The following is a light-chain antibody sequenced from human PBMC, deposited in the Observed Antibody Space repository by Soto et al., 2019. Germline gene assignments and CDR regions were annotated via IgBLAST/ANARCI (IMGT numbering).Light chain of an antibody. CDR1: QSVSSN. CDR3: QQYGSSLT. CDR2: GAS. Sequence: EIAMTQSPATLSVSPGERATLSCRASQSVSSNLAWYQQKPGQAPRLLIYGASTRATGIPDRFSGSGSGTDFTLSISRLEPADSAVYYCQQYGSSLTFGGGTKVDIK. V-gene: IGKV3-20*01. J-gene: IGKJ4*01.